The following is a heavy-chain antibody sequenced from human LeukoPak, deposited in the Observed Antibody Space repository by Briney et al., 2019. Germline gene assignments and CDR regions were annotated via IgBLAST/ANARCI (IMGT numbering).Heavy chain of an antibody. Sequence: AGGSLRLSCAASGFTVSSNYMSWVRQAPGKGLEWVSVIYSGGSTYYADSVKGRFTISRDNSKNTLYLQMNSLRAEDTAVYYCARTRYYDSSGYYGYWGQGTLVTVSS. D-gene: IGHD3-22*01. J-gene: IGHJ4*02. CDR2: IYSGGST. CDR1: GFTVSSNY. V-gene: IGHV3-53*01. CDR3: ARTRYYDSSGYYGY.